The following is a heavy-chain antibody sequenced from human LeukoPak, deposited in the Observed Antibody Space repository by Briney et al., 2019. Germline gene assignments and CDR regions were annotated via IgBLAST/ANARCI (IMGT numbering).Heavy chain of an antibody. CDR2: MEISGST. Sequence: SQTLSLTCSVSGFSIGTSDYFWSWIRQPAGKGLEWIGRMEISGSTNYNPSLQNRVTISLDTSKNQFSLTLTSVTAADTAVYYCARYSGIGYGMFYFDSWGRGILVTVSS. CDR1: GFSIGTSDYF. J-gene: IGHJ4*02. D-gene: IGHD2-2*03. V-gene: IGHV4-61*02. CDR3: ARYSGIGYGMFYFDS.